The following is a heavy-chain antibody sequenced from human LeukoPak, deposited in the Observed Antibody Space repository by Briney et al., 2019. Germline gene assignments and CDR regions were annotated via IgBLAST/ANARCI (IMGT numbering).Heavy chain of an antibody. CDR2: IYYTGIT. V-gene: IGHV4-59*01. Sequence: SETLSLTCTVSGGSISSYYWSWIRQPPGKGLEWIGFIYYTGITNSNPSLRSRVTISVDTSKNQLSLNLTSVTAADTAVYYCARGLQRYYYYFLDVWGTGTTVTVSS. J-gene: IGHJ6*04. CDR3: ARGLQRYYYYFLDV. D-gene: IGHD4-11*01. CDR1: GGSISSYY.